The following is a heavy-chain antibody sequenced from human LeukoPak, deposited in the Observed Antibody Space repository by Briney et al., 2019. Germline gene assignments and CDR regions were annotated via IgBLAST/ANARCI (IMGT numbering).Heavy chain of an antibody. CDR1: GGSISSSRYY. Sequence: PSETLSLTRTVSGGSISSSRYYWGWIRQPPGKGLEWIGSIYYSESTYYNPSLKSRVTISVDTSKNQFSLKLSSVTAADTAVYYCARDYVVVVPAARSQSRINWFDPWGQGTLVTVSS. V-gene: IGHV4-39*07. J-gene: IGHJ5*02. D-gene: IGHD2-2*01. CDR2: IYYSEST. CDR3: ARDYVVVVPAARSQSRINWFDP.